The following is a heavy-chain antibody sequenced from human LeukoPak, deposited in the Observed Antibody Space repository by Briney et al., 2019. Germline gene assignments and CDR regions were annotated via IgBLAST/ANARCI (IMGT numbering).Heavy chain of an antibody. J-gene: IGHJ6*02. D-gene: IGHD3-10*01. CDR3: AKDDNFGYGVDV. Sequence: GGSLRLSCAASGFTFSSYAISWVRQAPGKGLEWVSTITGRGGSTYYADSVKGRFTISRDNSKNTLYLQMNSLRAEDTAVYYCAKDDNFGYGVDVWGRGTTVTVSS. V-gene: IGHV3-23*01. CDR1: GFTFSSYA. CDR2: ITGRGGST.